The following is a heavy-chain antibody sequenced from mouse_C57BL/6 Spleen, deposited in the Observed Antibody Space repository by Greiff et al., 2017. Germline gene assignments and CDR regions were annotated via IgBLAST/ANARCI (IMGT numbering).Heavy chain of an antibody. Sequence: VKLMESGAELVRPGASVTLSCKASGYTFTDYEMHWVKQTPVHGLEWIGAIDPETGGTAYNQKFKGKAILTADKSSSTAYMELRSLTSEDSAVYYCTNGNSYWYFDVWGTGTTVTVSS. CDR1: GYTFTDYE. D-gene: IGHD2-1*01. J-gene: IGHJ1*03. CDR2: IDPETGGT. V-gene: IGHV1-15*01. CDR3: TNGNSYWYFDV.